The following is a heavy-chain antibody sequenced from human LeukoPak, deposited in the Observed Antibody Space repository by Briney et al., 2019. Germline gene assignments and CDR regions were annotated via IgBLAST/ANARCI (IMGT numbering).Heavy chain of an antibody. D-gene: IGHD4-23*01. CDR2: ISGSSGTI. J-gene: IGHJ4*02. Sequence: PGGSLRLSCAASGFSFSDYDMHWVRQGKGKGLDWVAYISGSSGTIHYADSVRGRLSISRDNVQQSLYLQMNSLRAEDTAVYYCVGFGVYGGLWGQGTVVTVSP. V-gene: IGHV3-48*01. CDR3: VGFGVYGGL. CDR1: GFSFSDYD.